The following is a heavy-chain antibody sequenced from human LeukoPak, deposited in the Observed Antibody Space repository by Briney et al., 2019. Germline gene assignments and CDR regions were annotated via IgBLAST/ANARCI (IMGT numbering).Heavy chain of an antibody. Sequence: GGSLRLSCAASGFTFSNYAMSWVRQARGKGLEAFSGISGSAGSTYYADSVKGRFSISRDNCKNTVYLQMNRLRAEDTAAYYCAKDLAYRSGWFLGAFDVWGQGTMVTVSS. V-gene: IGHV3-23*01. CDR3: AKDLAYRSGWFLGAFDV. CDR1: GFTFSNYA. J-gene: IGHJ3*01. D-gene: IGHD6-19*01. CDR2: ISGSAGST.